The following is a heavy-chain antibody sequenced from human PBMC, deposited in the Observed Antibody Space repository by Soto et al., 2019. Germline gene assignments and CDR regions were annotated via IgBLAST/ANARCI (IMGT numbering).Heavy chain of an antibody. Sequence: SETLSLTCTVSGGSISSYYWSWIRQPPGKGLEWIGYMYNTGSTIYNPSLKSRVTISVDTSKNQFSLKLNSVTAADTAVYYCARERGFGDLEDYYFDYWGQGTLVTVSS. J-gene: IGHJ4*02. V-gene: IGHV4-59*12. CDR2: MYNTGST. D-gene: IGHD3-10*01. CDR1: GGSISSYY. CDR3: ARERGFGDLEDYYFDY.